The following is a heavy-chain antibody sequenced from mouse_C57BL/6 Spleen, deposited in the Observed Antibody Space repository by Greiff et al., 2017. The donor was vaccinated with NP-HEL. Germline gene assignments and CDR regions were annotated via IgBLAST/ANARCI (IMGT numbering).Heavy chain of an antibody. CDR2: INPNNGGT. CDR3: ARDLTGTLFAY. Sequence: EVQLQESGPELVKPGASVKMSCKASGYTFTDYNMHWVKQSHGKSLEWIGYINPNNGGTSYNQKFKGKATLTVNKSSSTAYMELRSLTSEDSAVYYCARDLTGTLFAYWGQGTLVTVSA. D-gene: IGHD4-1*01. J-gene: IGHJ3*01. CDR1: GYTFTDYN. V-gene: IGHV1-22*01.